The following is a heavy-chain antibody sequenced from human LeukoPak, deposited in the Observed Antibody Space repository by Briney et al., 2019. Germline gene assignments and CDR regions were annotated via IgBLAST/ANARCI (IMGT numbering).Heavy chain of an antibody. Sequence: SETLSLTCTVSGGSISSSSYYWGWIRQPPGKGLEWIGSIYYSGSTYYNPSLKSRVTISVDTSKNQFSLKLSSVTAADTAVYYCARRWAMTSTYFDYWGQGTLVTVSS. CDR1: GGSISSSSYY. D-gene: IGHD3-16*01. CDR2: IYYSGST. J-gene: IGHJ4*02. V-gene: IGHV4-39*07. CDR3: ARRWAMTSTYFDY.